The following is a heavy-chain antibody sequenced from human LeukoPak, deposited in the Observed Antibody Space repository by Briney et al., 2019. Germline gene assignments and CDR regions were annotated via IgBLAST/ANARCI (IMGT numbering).Heavy chain of an antibody. J-gene: IGHJ4*02. D-gene: IGHD2-2*01. CDR3: ARERGEDSSTEFDY. CDR2: INHSGST. Sequence: KASETLSLTCAVYGGSFSGYYWSWIRQPPGKGLEWVGEINHSGSTNYNPSLKSRVTISVDTSKNQFSLKLSSVTAADTAVYYCARERGEDSSTEFDYWGQGTLVTVSS. V-gene: IGHV4-34*01. CDR1: GGSFSGYY.